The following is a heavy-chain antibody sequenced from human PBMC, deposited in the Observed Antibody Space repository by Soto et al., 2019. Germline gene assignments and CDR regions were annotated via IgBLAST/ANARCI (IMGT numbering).Heavy chain of an antibody. Sequence: QVQLVQSGTEVKKPGASVKVSCKASGYTFRSYGIIWVRQAPGQGLEWMGWISGYNGNTHYSQKFQGKVTMTTDTSTSKAYMELRNLRSDDTAVYYCAKADSNYAGRFSYYYMDVWGTGTMVTVSS. V-gene: IGHV1-18*01. CDR2: ISGYNGNT. CDR3: AKADSNYAGRFSYYYMDV. CDR1: GYTFRSYG. D-gene: IGHD4-4*01. J-gene: IGHJ6*03.